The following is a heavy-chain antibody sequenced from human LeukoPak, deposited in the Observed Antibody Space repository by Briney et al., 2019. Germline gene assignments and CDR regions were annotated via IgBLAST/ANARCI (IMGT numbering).Heavy chain of an antibody. CDR2: INTNTGNP. V-gene: IGHV7-4-1*02. CDR3: AREASSIAAAGTGIDY. Sequence: ASVKVSCKASGYTFTEYAMNWVRQAPGQGLEWMGWINTNTGNPTYAQGFTGRFVFSLDTSVSTAYLQISSLKAEDTAVYYCAREASSIAAAGTGIDYWGQGTLVTVSS. J-gene: IGHJ4*02. D-gene: IGHD6-13*01. CDR1: GYTFTEYA.